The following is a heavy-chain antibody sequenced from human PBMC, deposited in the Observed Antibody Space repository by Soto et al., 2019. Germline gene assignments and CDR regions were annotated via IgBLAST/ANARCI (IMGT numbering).Heavy chain of an antibody. CDR2: VYYSGTT. CDR1: GGSIDSGDYY. J-gene: IGHJ4*02. Sequence: QVQLQESGPGLVKPLETLSLTCTVPGGSIDSGDYYWSWIRQPPGKGLEWIGYVYYSGTTNYNPFLKRRVTLSLDKSKNQFSLRLSSVTAADTAVYYCARQSHPLEPFDYWGQGTLVPVSS. D-gene: IGHD3-3*01. CDR3: ARQSHPLEPFDY. V-gene: IGHV4-61*08.